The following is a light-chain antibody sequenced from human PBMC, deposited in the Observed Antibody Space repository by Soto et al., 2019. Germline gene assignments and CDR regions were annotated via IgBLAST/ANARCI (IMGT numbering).Light chain of an antibody. CDR3: HQYYNYPFT. CDR2: AAS. J-gene: IGKJ3*01. V-gene: IGKV1-8*01. CDR1: QGISSY. Sequence: AIRMTQSPSSLSASTGDRVTITCRASQGISSYFAWYQQKPGKAPKLLIYAASTLQSGVPSRFSGSGSGTDFTLTISCLQSDAFATYYCHQYYNYPFTFCPGTKVDIK.